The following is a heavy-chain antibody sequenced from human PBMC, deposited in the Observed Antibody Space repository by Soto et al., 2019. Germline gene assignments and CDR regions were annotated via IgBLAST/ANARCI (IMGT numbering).Heavy chain of an antibody. CDR3: STWPYIGGLCTFDY. J-gene: IGHJ4*02. CDR2: ISSSSGTI. Sequence: PGGSLILSCAASGFSFSSYSMSWVLQAPGKGLEWVSYISSSSGTIYYADSVKGRFTVSRDNSKNTLYLQMSSLRAEDTAVYYVSTWPYIGGLCTFDYCGQGTLVTVSS. V-gene: IGHV3-48*01. CDR1: GFSFSSYS. D-gene: IGHD2-8*02.